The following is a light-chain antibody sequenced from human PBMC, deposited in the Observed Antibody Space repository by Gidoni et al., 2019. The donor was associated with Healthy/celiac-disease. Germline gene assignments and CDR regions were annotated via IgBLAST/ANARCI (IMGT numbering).Light chain of an antibody. CDR1: SSNIGSNT. CDR2: SNN. V-gene: IGLV1-44*01. Sequence: QSVLTQPPSASWTPGQRVTISCSGSSSNIGSNTVNWYQQLPGTAPKLLIYSNNQRPSGVPDRFSGSKSGTSASLAISGLQSEDEADYYCAAWDDSLNGLVVGGGTKLTVL. CDR3: AAWDDSLNGLV. J-gene: IGLJ2*01.